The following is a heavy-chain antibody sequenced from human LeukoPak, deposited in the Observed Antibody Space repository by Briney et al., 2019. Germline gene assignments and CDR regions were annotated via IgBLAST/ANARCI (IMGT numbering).Heavy chain of an antibody. CDR1: GFTFSTYD. V-gene: IGHV3-13*01. CDR3: VRGIVRRGYFDY. J-gene: IGHJ4*02. Sequence: GGSLRLSCAASGFTFSTYDIRWVRQTTGRGLEWVSAIGTAGDTYYVDSVKGRFTISRENAKNSLYLQMNSLRAGDTAVYYCVRGIVRRGYFDYWGQGALVTVSS. CDR2: IGTAGDT. D-gene: IGHD3-10*01.